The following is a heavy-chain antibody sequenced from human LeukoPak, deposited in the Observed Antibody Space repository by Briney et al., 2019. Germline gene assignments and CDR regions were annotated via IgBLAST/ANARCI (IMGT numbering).Heavy chain of an antibody. CDR2: ISGSGTT. Sequence: GGSLRLSCAASGFSFSSYAMKWVRQAPGKGLEWVSSISGSGTTYYADSVKGRFTISRDSARNTLYLQMNSLRAEDTAVYYCAKDSGHSSSWYYWGQGTLVTVSS. CDR3: AKDSGHSSSWYY. J-gene: IGHJ4*02. D-gene: IGHD6-13*01. CDR1: GFSFSSYA. V-gene: IGHV3-23*01.